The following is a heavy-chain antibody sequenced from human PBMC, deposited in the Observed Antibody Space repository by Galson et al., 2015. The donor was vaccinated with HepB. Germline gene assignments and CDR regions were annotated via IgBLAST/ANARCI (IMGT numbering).Heavy chain of an antibody. J-gene: IGHJ4*02. Sequence: SLRLSCAASGFTFSSYGMHWVRQAPGKGLEWVAVISYGGNDKYYADSVKGRFTISRDNSKNTLYLQMNSLRAEDTAVYFCAKASVTGTVSSAFDYWGQGTLVTVSS. V-gene: IGHV3-30*18. CDR2: ISYGGNDK. D-gene: IGHD6-19*01. CDR3: AKASVTGTVSSAFDY. CDR1: GFTFSSYG.